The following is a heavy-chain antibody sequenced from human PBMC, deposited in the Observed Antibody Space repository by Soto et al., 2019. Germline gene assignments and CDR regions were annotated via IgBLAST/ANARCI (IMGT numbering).Heavy chain of an antibody. D-gene: IGHD3-22*01. V-gene: IGHV3-74*01. CDR2: INSDGSST. Sequence: GGSLRLSCAASGFTFSSYWMHWVRQAPGKGLVWVSRINSDGSSTSYADSVKGRFTISRDNAKNTLYLQMNSLRAEDTAVYYCARGLGSGYCSNYYYYGMSVWGQGSSVTVSS. CDR1: GFTFSSYW. CDR3: ARGLGSGYCSNYYYYGMSV. J-gene: IGHJ6*02.